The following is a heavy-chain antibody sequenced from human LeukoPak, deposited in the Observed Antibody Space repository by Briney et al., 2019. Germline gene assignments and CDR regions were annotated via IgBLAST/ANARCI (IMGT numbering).Heavy chain of an antibody. Sequence: GGSLRLSCAASGFTFSSYAMNWVRQAPGKGLEWVSTISTSSSDIYYADSLKGRFTISRDNAKNLLYLQMNSLRAGDTAVYYCARDFGFWGQGTLVTVSS. CDR2: ISTSSSDI. CDR3: ARDFGF. CDR1: GFTFSSYA. D-gene: IGHD3-10*01. V-gene: IGHV3-21*01. J-gene: IGHJ4*02.